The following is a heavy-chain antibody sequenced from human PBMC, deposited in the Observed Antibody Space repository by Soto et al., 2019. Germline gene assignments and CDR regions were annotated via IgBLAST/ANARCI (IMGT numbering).Heavy chain of an antibody. V-gene: IGHV1-24*01. CDR1: GYTLTELS. D-gene: IGHD6-13*01. Sequence: ASVKVSCKVSGYTLTELSMHWVRQAPGKGLEWMGGFDPEDGETIYAQKIQGRVTMTEDTSTDTAYMELSSLRSEDTAVYYCATGIAAAGTGGGAYYYYMDVWGKGTTVTVSS. CDR3: ATGIAAAGTGGGAYYYYMDV. CDR2: FDPEDGET. J-gene: IGHJ6*03.